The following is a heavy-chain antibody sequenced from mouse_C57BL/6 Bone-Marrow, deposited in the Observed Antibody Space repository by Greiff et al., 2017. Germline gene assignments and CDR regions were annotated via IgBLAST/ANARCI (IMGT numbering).Heavy chain of an antibody. Sequence: VKLQQSGAELARPGASVKLSCKASGYTFTSYGISWVKQRTGQGLEWIGEIYPRSGNTYYNEKFKGKATLTADKSSSTAYMELRSLTSEDSAVXVGARRAWDRYYYAMDYWGQGTSVTVSS. J-gene: IGHJ4*01. CDR2: IYPRSGNT. CDR1: GYTFTSYG. CDR3: ARRAWDRYYYAMDY. D-gene: IGHD3-3*01. V-gene: IGHV1-81*01.